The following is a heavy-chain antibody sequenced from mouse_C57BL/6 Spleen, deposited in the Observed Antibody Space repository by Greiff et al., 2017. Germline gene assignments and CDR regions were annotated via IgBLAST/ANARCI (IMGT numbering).Heavy chain of an antibody. CDR3: ARHGSYAMDY. D-gene: IGHD1-1*01. CDR2: IYPRSGNT. Sequence: QVHVKQSGAELARPGASVKLSCKASGYTFTSYGISWVKQRTGQGLEWIGEIYPRSGNTYYNEKFKGKATLTADKSSSTAYMELRSLTSEDSAVYFCARHGSYAMDYWGQGTSVTVSS. CDR1: GYTFTSYG. J-gene: IGHJ4*01. V-gene: IGHV1-81*01.